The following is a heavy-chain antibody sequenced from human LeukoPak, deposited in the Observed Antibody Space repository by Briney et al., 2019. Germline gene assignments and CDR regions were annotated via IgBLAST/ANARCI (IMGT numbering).Heavy chain of an antibody. CDR2: FNNVEIYT. CDR1: GFSLSDYY. J-gene: IGHJ4*02. D-gene: IGHD1-1*01. Sequence: PRGSLRLSCAASGFSLSDYYMTWVRQAPGKGLEWIAYFNNVEIYTNYAESVKGRFTISRDSAKNSLYLQMNSLRAEDTAGYYCASGTPEAPLDNWGQGTLVTVSS. CDR3: ASGTPEAPLDN. V-gene: IGHV3-11*03.